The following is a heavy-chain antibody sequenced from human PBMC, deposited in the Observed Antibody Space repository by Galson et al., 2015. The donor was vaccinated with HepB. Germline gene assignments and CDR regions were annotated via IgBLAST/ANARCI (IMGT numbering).Heavy chain of an antibody. CDR1: GFTFSSYA. J-gene: IGHJ4*02. D-gene: IGHD4-17*01. CDR2: ISGSGGST. V-gene: IGHV3-23*01. CDR3: AKGRRSLYYFDY. Sequence: SLRLSCAASGFTFSSYAMSWVRQAPGKGLEWVSAISGSGGSTYYADSVKGRFTISRDNSKNTLYLQMNSLRAEDTAVYYCAKGRRSLYYFDYWGQGTLVTVSS.